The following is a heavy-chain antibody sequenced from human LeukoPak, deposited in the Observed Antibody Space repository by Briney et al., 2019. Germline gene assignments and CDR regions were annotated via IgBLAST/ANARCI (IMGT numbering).Heavy chain of an antibody. CDR1: GFTFSNSW. D-gene: IGHD6-6*01. V-gene: IGHV3-7*04. CDR2: IKRYGSEK. CDR3: TRVVVYFDY. Sequence: GGSLRLSCAASGFTFSNSWMSWLRQSPGQGLESVAHIKRYGSEKSYADSVKDRFTISRDNAKNSLYLQINSLRAEDTAVYYCTRVVVYFDYWGQGTLVTVSS. J-gene: IGHJ4*02.